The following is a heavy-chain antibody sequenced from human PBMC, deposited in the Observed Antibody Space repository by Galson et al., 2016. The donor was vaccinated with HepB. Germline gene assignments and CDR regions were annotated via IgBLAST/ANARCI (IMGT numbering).Heavy chain of an antibody. V-gene: IGHV4-39*07. J-gene: IGHJ5*02. Sequence: SETLSLTCAVSGGSITSTNYYWVWIRQSPGKGLDWIGSVFYSGTTYYNPSLRSRVTIFVDTSKNQFSLKLTSVTAADTAVYYCARFASTVTFNWFDPWGQGTLVTVSS. CDR3: ARFASTVTFNWFDP. D-gene: IGHD4-17*01. CDR2: VFYSGTT. CDR1: GGSITSTNYY.